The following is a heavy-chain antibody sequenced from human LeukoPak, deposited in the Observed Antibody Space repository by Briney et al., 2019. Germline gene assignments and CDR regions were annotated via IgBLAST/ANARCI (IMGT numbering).Heavy chain of an antibody. CDR3: ARTTKYGDYEY. D-gene: IGHD4-17*01. Sequence: GGSLTLSCVGSGFTFSSYYMHCVRQATGKGLEWVSAICTACDKYYPGSVKGRFTISRENAKNSLYLQMNSLRAGDTAVYYCARTTKYGDYEYWGQGPLVPVSS. J-gene: IGHJ4*02. CDR1: GFTFSSYY. CDR2: ICTACDK. V-gene: IGHV3-13*01.